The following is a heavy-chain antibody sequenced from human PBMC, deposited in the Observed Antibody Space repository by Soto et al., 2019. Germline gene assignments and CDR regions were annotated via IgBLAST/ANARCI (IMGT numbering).Heavy chain of an antibody. J-gene: IGHJ4*02. CDR2: IYYSGST. CDR3: AGVNGSGDFLAFDY. CDR1: GGSISSGGYY. D-gene: IGHD4-17*01. V-gene: IGHV4-31*03. Sequence: QVQLQESGPGLVKPSQTLSLTCTVSGGSISSGGYYWSWIRQHPGKGLEWIGSIYYSGSTYYNPSLKSRVSISVDTSKNQFSLKLSSVTAADTAVYYCAGVNGSGDFLAFDYWGQGTLVTVSS.